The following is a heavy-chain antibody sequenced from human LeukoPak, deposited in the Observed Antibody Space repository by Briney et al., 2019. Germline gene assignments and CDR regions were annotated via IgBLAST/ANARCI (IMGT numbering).Heavy chain of an antibody. CDR1: GGTFSSYA. J-gene: IGHJ3*02. V-gene: IGHV1-2*06. Sequence: ASVKVPCKASGGTFSSYAISWVRQAPGQGLEWMGRINPNSGGANYAQKFQGRVTMTRDTSINTAYMDLSTLRSDDTAVYYCARVTIQYYDSSGYHWAFDIWGQGTMVTVSS. CDR2: INPNSGGA. CDR3: ARVTIQYYDSSGYHWAFDI. D-gene: IGHD3-22*01.